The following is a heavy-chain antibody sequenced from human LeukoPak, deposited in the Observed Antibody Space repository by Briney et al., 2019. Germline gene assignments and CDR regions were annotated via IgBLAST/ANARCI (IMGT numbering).Heavy chain of an antibody. CDR1: GFTFSSYA. CDR2: ISGSGGST. J-gene: IGHJ5*02. Sequence: GGSLRLSCAASGFTFSSYAMSWVRQAPGKGLEWVSAISGSGGSTYYADSVKGRFTISRDNSKNTLYLQMNSLRAEDTAVYYCAKRLRFLEWLLAPANWFDPWGQGTLVTVSS. V-gene: IGHV3-23*01. D-gene: IGHD3-3*01. CDR3: AKRLRFLEWLLAPANWFDP.